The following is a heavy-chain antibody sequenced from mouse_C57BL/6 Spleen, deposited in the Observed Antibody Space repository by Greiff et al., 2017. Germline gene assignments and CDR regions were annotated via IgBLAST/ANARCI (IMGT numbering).Heavy chain of an antibody. V-gene: IGHV1-55*01. CDR1: GYTFTSYW. J-gene: IGHJ2*01. CDR2: IYPGSGGT. Sequence: QVQLQQPGAELVKPGASVKMSCKASGYTFTSYWITWVKQRPGQGLEWIGDIYPGSGGTNYNKKFKSKATITEDTSSSTAYMQLSSLTSEDSAVYYCARDPYMDYWGQGTTLTVSS. CDR3: ARDPYMDY.